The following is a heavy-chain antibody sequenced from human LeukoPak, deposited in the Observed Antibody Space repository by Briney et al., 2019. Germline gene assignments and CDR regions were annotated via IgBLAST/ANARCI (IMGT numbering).Heavy chain of an antibody. J-gene: IGHJ4*02. CDR1: GGSISSSY. CDR2: IYYSGST. V-gene: IGHV4-59*01. D-gene: IGHD3-10*01. CDR3: ARSELLWFGGVSSGFDY. Sequence: SSETLSLTCTVSGGSISSSYWSWIRQPPGKGLEWIGYIYYSGSTNYNPSLKSRVTISLDTSKTHFSLRLSSVTAADTAVYYCARSELLWFGGVSSGFDYWGQGTLVTVSS.